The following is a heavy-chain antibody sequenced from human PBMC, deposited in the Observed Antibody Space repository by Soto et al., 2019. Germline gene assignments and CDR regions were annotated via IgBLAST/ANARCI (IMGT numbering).Heavy chain of an antibody. CDR1: GFTFSSYG. D-gene: IGHD3-10*01. Sequence: QVQLVESGGGVVQPGRSLRLSCAASGFTFSSYGMQWVRQAPGKGLEWVEVIWYDGSNKYYADSVKGRFTISRDNSKNTLYLQMNSLRAEDTAVYYCARDPTTMVHYYYYGMDVWGQVTTVTVSS. CDR2: IWYDGSNK. V-gene: IGHV3-33*01. CDR3: ARDPTTMVHYYYYGMDV. J-gene: IGHJ6*02.